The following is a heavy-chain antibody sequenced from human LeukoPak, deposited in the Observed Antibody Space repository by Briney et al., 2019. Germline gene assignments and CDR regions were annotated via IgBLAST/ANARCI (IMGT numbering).Heavy chain of an antibody. D-gene: IGHD1-14*01. CDR3: AKYVTTGYSYYYYMDV. Sequence: PGGSLRLSCASSGFTFSSYAMSWVRQAPGKGLECVSLIRGSGGNTYYADSVKGRFTISRDNSKNTLYLEMNSLRAEDTAVYYCAKYVTTGYSYYYYMDVWGKGTTVTVSS. CDR1: GFTFSSYA. J-gene: IGHJ6*03. V-gene: IGHV3-23*01. CDR2: IRGSGGNT.